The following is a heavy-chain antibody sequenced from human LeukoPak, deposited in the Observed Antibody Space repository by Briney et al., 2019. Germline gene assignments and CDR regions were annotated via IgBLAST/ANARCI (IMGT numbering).Heavy chain of an antibody. CDR3: ARGVDTAMVIFDY. Sequence: SSETLSLTCTASGGSISSYYWSWIRQPPGKGLEWIGYIYYSGSTNYNPSLKSRVTISVDTSKNQFSLKLSSVTAADTAVYYCARGVDTAMVIFDYWGQGTLVTVSS. J-gene: IGHJ4*02. D-gene: IGHD5-18*01. CDR1: GGSISSYY. CDR2: IYYSGST. V-gene: IGHV4-59*01.